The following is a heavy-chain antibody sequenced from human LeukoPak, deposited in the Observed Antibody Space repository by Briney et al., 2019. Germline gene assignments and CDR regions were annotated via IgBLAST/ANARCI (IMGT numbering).Heavy chain of an antibody. CDR1: GASISSYY. D-gene: IGHD1-1*01. CDR3: ARHFDGPHPEGNSRLNRFDP. V-gene: IGHV4-59*08. CDR2: ISVTGKA. Sequence: SESLSLTCTVSGASISSYYWSWIRQPPGKGLEWIGCISVTGKAYYKPSLKSRVTISMDTPKNQLSLKLSSVTAADTAVFYCARHFDGPHPEGNSRLNRFDPWGQGTLASVSS. J-gene: IGHJ5*02.